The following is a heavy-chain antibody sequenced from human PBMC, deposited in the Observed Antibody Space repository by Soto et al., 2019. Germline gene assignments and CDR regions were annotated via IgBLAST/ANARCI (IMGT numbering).Heavy chain of an antibody. J-gene: IGHJ5*02. CDR3: ARVIVVVPAAHNWFDP. D-gene: IGHD2-2*01. CDR2: TYYSGST. Sequence: SETLSLTCTVSGGAISSGDYYWRWIRQPPWKGLEWIGYTYYSGSTYYNPSLKSRVTISVDTSKNQFSLKLSSVTAADTAVYYCARVIVVVPAAHNWFDPWGQGTLVTVSS. CDR1: GGAISSGDYY. V-gene: IGHV4-30-4*01.